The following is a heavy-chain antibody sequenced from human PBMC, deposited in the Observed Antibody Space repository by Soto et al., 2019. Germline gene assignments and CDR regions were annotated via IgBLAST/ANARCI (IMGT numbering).Heavy chain of an antibody. V-gene: IGHV4-39*01. CDR1: GGSIRSTTYY. CDR3: VRHWSSSGNNWFDP. Sequence: SETLSLTCTVSGGSIRSTTYYWAWIRQSPGKGLEWIGSIYYSGTTYYHPSLKSRVTMSVDTPKNQVPLKLSSVTAADTAVYYCVRHWSSSGNNWFDPWGQGTQVTVSS. J-gene: IGHJ5*02. D-gene: IGHD1-1*01. CDR2: IYYSGTT.